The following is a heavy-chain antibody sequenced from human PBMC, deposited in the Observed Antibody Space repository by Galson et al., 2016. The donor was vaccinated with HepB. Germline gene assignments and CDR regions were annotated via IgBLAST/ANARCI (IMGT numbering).Heavy chain of an antibody. CDR2: MHYSGSS. Sequence: TLSLPCNVSGVSISSSYYYWGWIRQPPGKGLEWIGNMHYSGSSYYNPSLRSRVTISVGTSKNQFSLKLSAVTVADTAVFYCATSRVTGGRPFNYWGQGTLVTVSP. CDR3: ATSRVTGGRPFNY. V-gene: IGHV4-39*01. J-gene: IGHJ4*02. CDR1: GVSISSSYYY. D-gene: IGHD2-15*01.